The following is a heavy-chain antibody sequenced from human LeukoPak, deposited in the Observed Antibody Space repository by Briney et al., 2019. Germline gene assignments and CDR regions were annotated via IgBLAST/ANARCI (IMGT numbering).Heavy chain of an antibody. CDR2: ISDDGGGT. J-gene: IGHJ2*01. Sequence: RGSPRLSCSASGITFSDYAMHWVRQAPGKGLEYVSGISDDGGGTYYADSVKGRFTISRDNSKNTLSLQMSSLRAEDTAVYYCVIDPYYYDSSGSQGIWGPGNVDTVSS. CDR1: GITFSDYA. V-gene: IGHV3-64D*06. D-gene: IGHD3-22*01. CDR3: VIDPYYYDSSGSQGI.